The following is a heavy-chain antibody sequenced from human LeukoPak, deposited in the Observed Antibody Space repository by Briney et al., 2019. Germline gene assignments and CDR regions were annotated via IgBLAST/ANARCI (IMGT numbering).Heavy chain of an antibody. V-gene: IGHV3-7*01. Sequence: PGGSLRLSCAASGFTFSNYWMSWVRQAPGKGLEWVANIKQDGSEKYYVDSVKGRFTISRDNAKNSLYLQMNSLRAEDTAVYYCAKDHYYGSGDLYNWFDPWGQGTLVTVSS. CDR2: IKQDGSEK. J-gene: IGHJ5*02. CDR1: GFTFSNYW. D-gene: IGHD3-10*01. CDR3: AKDHYYGSGDLYNWFDP.